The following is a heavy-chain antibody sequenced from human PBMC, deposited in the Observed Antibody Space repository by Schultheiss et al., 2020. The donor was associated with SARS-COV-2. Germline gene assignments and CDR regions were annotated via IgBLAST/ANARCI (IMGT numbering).Heavy chain of an antibody. D-gene: IGHD3-10*02. V-gene: IGHV3-48*01. Sequence: GGSLRLSCAASGFTLSDYGMHWVRQAPGKGLEWVSHINDVSTNIKYADSVKGRFSISRDISRNTLYLQMHSLRVEDTAMYYCARDVQGSADYWGQGSLVTVSS. CDR3: ARDVQGSADY. CDR2: INDVSTNI. CDR1: GFTLSDYG. J-gene: IGHJ4*02.